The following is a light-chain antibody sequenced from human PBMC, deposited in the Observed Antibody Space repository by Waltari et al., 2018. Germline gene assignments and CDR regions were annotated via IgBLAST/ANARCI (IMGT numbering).Light chain of an antibody. CDR1: QNVYNY. CDR2: GAS. Sequence: EIVMTQSPATLSVSQGERATLFCRASQNVYNYLAWYQQKPGQAPRLLIYGASTRATDIPARFSGNGSGTEFTLTISSLQSEDSAVYYCHQYNSLPPWTFGQGTKVEIK. J-gene: IGKJ1*01. V-gene: IGKV3-15*01. CDR3: HQYNSLPPWT.